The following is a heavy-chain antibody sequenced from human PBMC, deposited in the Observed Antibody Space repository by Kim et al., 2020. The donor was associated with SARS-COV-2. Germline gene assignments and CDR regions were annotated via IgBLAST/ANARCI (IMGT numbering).Heavy chain of an antibody. V-gene: IGHV3-33*06. CDR1: GFTFSSYG. J-gene: IGHJ6*02. D-gene: IGHD6-13*01. CDR3: AKDGRIAAAGPIYYYYYYGMDV. CDR2: IWYDGSNK. Sequence: GGSLRLSCAASGFTFSSYGMHWGRQAPGKGLEWVAVIWYDGSNKYYADSVKGRFTISRDNSKNTLYLQMNSLRAEDTAVYYCAKDGRIAAAGPIYYYYYYGMDVWGQGTTVTVSS.